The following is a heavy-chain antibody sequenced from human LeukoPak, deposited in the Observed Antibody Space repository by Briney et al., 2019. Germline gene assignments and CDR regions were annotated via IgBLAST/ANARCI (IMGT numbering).Heavy chain of an antibody. CDR3: GRDGGNRWFDF. J-gene: IGHJ4*02. Sequence: GGSLRLACAASGFTFSTYTMSWVRQAPGKGLEWVSTISGGGASTYYADSVKGRFTISGDSSKDTLYLQMNSLRAEDTAVYYCGRDGGNRWFDFWGQGTLVTVSS. CDR1: GFTFSTYT. CDR2: ISGGGAST. D-gene: IGHD2-15*01. V-gene: IGHV3-23*01.